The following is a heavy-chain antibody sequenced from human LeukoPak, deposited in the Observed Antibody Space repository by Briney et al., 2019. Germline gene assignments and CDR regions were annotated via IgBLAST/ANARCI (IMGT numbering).Heavy chain of an antibody. CDR3: ARTPTNYDSSGYYYYYYGMDV. J-gene: IGHJ6*02. V-gene: IGHV4-39*01. CDR1: GGSISSSSYY. Sequence: SETLSLTCTVTGGSISSSSYYWGWIRQPPGKGLEWIGSIYYSGSTYYNPSLKSRVTISVDTSKNQFSLKLSSVTAADTAVYYCARTPTNYDSSGYYYYYYGMDVWGQGTTVTVSS. D-gene: IGHD3-22*01. CDR2: IYYSGST.